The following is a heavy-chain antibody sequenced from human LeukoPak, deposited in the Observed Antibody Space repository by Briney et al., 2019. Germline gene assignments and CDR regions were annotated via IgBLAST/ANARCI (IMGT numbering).Heavy chain of an antibody. CDR1: GGSFSGYY. V-gene: IGHV4-34*01. CDR3: ARGEYSSGWYRSEYYFDY. Sequence: PSETLSLTCAVYGGSFSGYYWSWIRQPPGKGLEWIGEINHSGSTNYNPSLKSRVTISVDTSKNQFSLKLSSVTAADTAVYYCARGEYSSGWYRSEYYFDYWGQGTLVTVSS. D-gene: IGHD6-19*01. J-gene: IGHJ4*02. CDR2: INHSGST.